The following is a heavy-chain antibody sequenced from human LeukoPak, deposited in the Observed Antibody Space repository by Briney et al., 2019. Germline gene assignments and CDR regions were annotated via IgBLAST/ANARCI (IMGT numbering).Heavy chain of an antibody. CDR2: MNPNSGNT. D-gene: IGHD4-17*01. J-gene: IGHJ6*03. V-gene: IGHV1-8*01. CDR3: ARGRGDYLGYYYYMDV. CDR1: GYTFTSYD. Sequence: GASVKVSCKASGYTFTSYDINWVRQATGQGLEWMGWMNPNSGNTGYAQKFQGRVTMTRNTSISTAYMELSSLRSEDTAVYYCARGRGDYLGYYYYMDVWGKGTTVTVSS.